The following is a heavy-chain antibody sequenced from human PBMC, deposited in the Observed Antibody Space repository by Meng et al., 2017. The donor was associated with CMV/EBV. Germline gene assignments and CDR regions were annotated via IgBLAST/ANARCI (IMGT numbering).Heavy chain of an antibody. D-gene: IGHD3-22*01. J-gene: IGHJ4*02. V-gene: IGHV1-18*01. Sequence: YIFTSYGISWVRQAPGQGLEWIGWISAYNGNTNYAQKLQGRVTMTTDTSTSTAYMELRSLRSDDTAVYYCARDGDSSGYYYPIYFDYWGQGTLVTVSS. CDR3: ARDGDSSGYYYPIYFDY. CDR1: YIFTSYG. CDR2: ISAYNGNT.